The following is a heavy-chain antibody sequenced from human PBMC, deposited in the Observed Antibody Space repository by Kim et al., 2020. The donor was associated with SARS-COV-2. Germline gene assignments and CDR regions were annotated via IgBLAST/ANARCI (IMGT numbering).Heavy chain of an antibody. J-gene: IGHJ6*02. Sequence: LKSRVTISVDTSKNQFSLKLSSLTAADTAVYYCARIAAAGIVYYYYGMDVWGQGTTVTVSS. D-gene: IGHD6-13*01. CDR3: ARIAAAGIVYYYYGMDV. V-gene: IGHV4-39*01.